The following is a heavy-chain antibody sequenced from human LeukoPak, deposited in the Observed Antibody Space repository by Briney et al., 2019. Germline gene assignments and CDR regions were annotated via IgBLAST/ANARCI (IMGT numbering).Heavy chain of an antibody. V-gene: IGHV3-23*01. J-gene: IGHJ4*02. CDR3: AKARDYGDSDPDY. D-gene: IGHD4-17*01. CDR1: GLTFSSYA. Sequence: GGSLRLSCAASGLTFSSYAMSWVRQAPGRGLEWVSAISGSGGSTYYADSVKGRFTISRDNSKNTLFLQMNSLRAEDTAVYYCAKARDYGDSDPDYWGQGTLVTVSS. CDR2: ISGSGGST.